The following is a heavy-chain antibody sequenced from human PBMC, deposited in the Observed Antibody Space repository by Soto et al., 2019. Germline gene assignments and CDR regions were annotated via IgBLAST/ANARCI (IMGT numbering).Heavy chain of an antibody. J-gene: IGHJ4*02. CDR2: ISSSGSTI. D-gene: IGHD3-10*01. V-gene: IGHV3-11*04. Sequence: PGGSLRLSCAASGFTFSDYYMSWIRQAPGKGLEWVSYISSSGSTIYYADSVKGRFTISRDNSKNTLYLQMNSLRAEDTAVYYCAREYYGSGSYIYYFDYWGQGTLVTSPQ. CDR1: GFTFSDYY. CDR3: AREYYGSGSYIYYFDY.